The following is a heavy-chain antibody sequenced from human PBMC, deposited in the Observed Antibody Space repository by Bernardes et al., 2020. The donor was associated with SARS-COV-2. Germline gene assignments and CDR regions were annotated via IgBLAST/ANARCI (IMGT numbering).Heavy chain of an antibody. D-gene: IGHD3-16*02. J-gene: IGHJ5*02. CDR3: ARGRVIMITFGGVIVSPNWFDP. CDR1: GFTFSSYW. V-gene: IGHV3-7*03. Sequence: GGSLRLSCAASGFTFSSYWMSWVRQAPGKGLEWVANIKQDGSEKYYVDSVKGRFTISRDNAKNSLYLQMNSLRAEDTAVYYCARGRVIMITFGGVIVSPNWFDPWGQGTLVTVSS. CDR2: IKQDGSEK.